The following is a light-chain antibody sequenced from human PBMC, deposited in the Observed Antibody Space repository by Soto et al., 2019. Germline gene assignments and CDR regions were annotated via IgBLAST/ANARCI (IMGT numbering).Light chain of an antibody. V-gene: IGLV2-23*03. J-gene: IGLJ2*01. CDR2: EGN. Sequence: QSVLTQPASVSGSPGQSITISCTGTSSDVGNYNLVSWYQQHPGKAPKLIIYEGNKRPSGVSNRFSGSKSGNPASLTISGLQAEDEADYYCCSYAGSSTFVVFGGGTQLTVL. CDR1: SSDVGNYNL. CDR3: CSYAGSSTFVV.